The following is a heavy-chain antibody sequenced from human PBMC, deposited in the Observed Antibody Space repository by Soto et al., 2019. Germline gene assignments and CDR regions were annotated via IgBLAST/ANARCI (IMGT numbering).Heavy chain of an antibody. V-gene: IGHV4-34*01. CDR3: ARTNRGSWDRYYYYGMDV. CDR2: INHSGST. Sequence: TSETLSLTCAVYGGSFSCYYWSWIRQPPGKGLEWIGEINHSGSTNYNPSLKSRVTISVDTSKNQFSLKLSSVTAADTAVYYCARTNRGSWDRYYYYGMDVWGQGTTVTVSS. CDR1: GGSFSCYY. J-gene: IGHJ6*02. D-gene: IGHD6-13*01.